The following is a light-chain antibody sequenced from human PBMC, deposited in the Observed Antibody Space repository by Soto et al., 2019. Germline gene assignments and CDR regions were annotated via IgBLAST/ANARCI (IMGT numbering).Light chain of an antibody. CDR2: GPS. J-gene: IGKJ1*01. V-gene: IGKV3-20*01. CDR3: QQFQSSLRT. Sequence: LVLTQSPGTLSLSPGETATLSCRASESLSPHSIAWYQQKPGQAPRLLIYGPSGKATGIPDRISGSGSGTDFTLTISGLEPEDCALYYCQQFQSSLRTFGQGTKVEV. CDR1: ESLSPHS.